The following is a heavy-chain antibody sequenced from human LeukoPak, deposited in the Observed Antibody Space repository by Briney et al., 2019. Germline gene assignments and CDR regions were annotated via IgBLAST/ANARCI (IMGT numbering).Heavy chain of an antibody. CDR2: INPNSGST. J-gene: IGHJ4*02. CDR1: GYTFTRYY. CDR3: ARGTRITMVRGVIMPLS. D-gene: IGHD3-10*01. V-gene: IGHV1-2*02. Sequence: ASVTVSFQACGYTFTRYYMHWVGQPPGQGLDWMGWINPNSGSTNLVQKFQGRVTMNMDRSINTAYMEASRLRSDDTGVYYCARGTRITMVRGVIMPLSWGQGTLVTVSS.